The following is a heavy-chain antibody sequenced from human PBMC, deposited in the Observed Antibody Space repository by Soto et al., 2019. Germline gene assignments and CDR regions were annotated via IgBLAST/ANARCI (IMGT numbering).Heavy chain of an antibody. V-gene: IGHV3-23*01. D-gene: IGHD6-13*01. CDR3: VKDWTGSTCPCMDV. CDR2: ISGGDERT. CDR1: GFKFSDYA. J-gene: IGHJ6*02. Sequence: EVQLLESGGGLVQPGGSLRLSCAASGFKFSDYAMTWVRQAPGKGLEWVSTISGGDERTYYADSVKGRFSISRDNPRNAVYLQMNNLRAEDTALYHCVKDWTGSTCPCMDVWCQGTTVTVSS.